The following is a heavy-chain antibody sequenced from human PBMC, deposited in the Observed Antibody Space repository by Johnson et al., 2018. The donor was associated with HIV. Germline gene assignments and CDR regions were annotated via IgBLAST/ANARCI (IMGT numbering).Heavy chain of an antibody. CDR3: ACLAHDAFDI. CDR1: GFTFSSYA. Sequence: QVQLVESGGGVVQPGRSLRLSCAASGFTFSSYAMHWVRQAPGKGVEWVAVISYDGSNKYYADSVKGRFTISRDNSKNKLYLQMNSLRAEDTAVYYCACLAHDAFDIWGQGTMVTVSS. V-gene: IGHV3-30*04. D-gene: IGHD3-16*01. J-gene: IGHJ3*02. CDR2: ISYDGSNK.